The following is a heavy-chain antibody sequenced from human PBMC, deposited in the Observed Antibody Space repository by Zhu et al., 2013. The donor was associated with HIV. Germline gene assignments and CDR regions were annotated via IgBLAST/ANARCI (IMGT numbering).Heavy chain of an antibody. J-gene: IGHJ6*02. CDR1: GGTFSSYA. D-gene: IGHD5-18*01. CDR2: IIPIFGTA. CDR3: ARARGYSYGPHYYYYGMDV. Sequence: QVQLVQSGAEVKKPGSSVKVSCKASGGTFSSYAISWVRQAPGQGLEWMGGIIPIFGTANYAQKFQGRVTITADESTSTAYMELSSLRSEDTAVYYCARARGYSYGPHYYYYGMDVWGQGTTVTVSS. V-gene: IGHV1-69*01.